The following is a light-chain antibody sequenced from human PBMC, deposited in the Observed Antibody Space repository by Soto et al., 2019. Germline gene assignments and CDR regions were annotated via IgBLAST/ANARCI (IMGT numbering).Light chain of an antibody. CDR3: QQHNNWPRT. Sequence: EIVLTQSPGTLSLSPGERATLSCRASQSVSSSNLAWYQQKPGQAPRLLIYAASSRATGIPARFSGSGSGTEFTLTISSLQSEDFAVYYCQQHNNWPRTFGQGTKV. CDR1: QSVSSSN. V-gene: IGKV3-15*01. J-gene: IGKJ1*01. CDR2: AAS.